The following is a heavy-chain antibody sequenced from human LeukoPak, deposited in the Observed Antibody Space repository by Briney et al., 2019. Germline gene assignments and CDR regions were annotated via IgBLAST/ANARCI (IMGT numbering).Heavy chain of an antibody. CDR2: ISAYNGNT. V-gene: IGHV1-18*01. CDR3: ARDRLGAAYYDFWTGYTDY. CDR1: GYTFTSYG. Sequence: ASVKVSCKASGYTFTSYGINWVRQAPGQGLEWMGWISAYNGNTNYAQKLQGRVTMTTGTSTSTAYMELRSLRSDDTAVYYCARDRLGAAYYDFWTGYTDYWGQGTLVTVSS. J-gene: IGHJ4*02. D-gene: IGHD3-3*01.